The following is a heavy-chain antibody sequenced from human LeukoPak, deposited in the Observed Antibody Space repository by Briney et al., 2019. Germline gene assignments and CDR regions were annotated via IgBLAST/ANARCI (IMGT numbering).Heavy chain of an antibody. CDR3: ALRRSSSWFYGMDV. CDR1: GFTFSSYA. V-gene: IGHV3-23*01. J-gene: IGHJ6*02. D-gene: IGHD6-13*01. Sequence: GGSLRLSCAASGFTFSSYAMSWVRQAPGKGLEWVPAISGSGGSTYYADSVKGRFTISRDNSKNTLYLQMNSLRAEDTAVYYCALRRSSSWFYGMDVWGQGTTVTVSS. CDR2: ISGSGGST.